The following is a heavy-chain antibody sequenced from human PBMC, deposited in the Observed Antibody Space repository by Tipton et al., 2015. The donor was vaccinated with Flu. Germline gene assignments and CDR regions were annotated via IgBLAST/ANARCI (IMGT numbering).Heavy chain of an antibody. CDR2: IYYSGST. D-gene: IGHD3-10*01. V-gene: IGHV4-59*08. J-gene: IGHJ4*02. CDR3: ARHAKTGIDY. Sequence: TLSLTCTVSGGSISSYYWSWIRQPPGKGLEWIGYIYYSGSTNYNPSLQSRVTISVDTSKNQFSLKLSSVTAADTAVYYCARHAKTGIDYWGQGTLVTVSS. CDR1: GGSISSYY.